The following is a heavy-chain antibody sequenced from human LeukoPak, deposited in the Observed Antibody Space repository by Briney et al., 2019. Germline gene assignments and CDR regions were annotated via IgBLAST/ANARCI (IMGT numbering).Heavy chain of an antibody. CDR1: GGSISSGSYY. D-gene: IGHD4-17*01. J-gene: IGHJ4*02. V-gene: IGHV4-61*02. CDR3: AGVWDHDYGDLYFDY. CDR2: IYIVGST. Sequence: PSQTLSLTCTVSGGSISSGSYYWSWIRQPAGKGLEWIGRIYIVGSTNYNPSLKSRVSISVDTSKNQFSLKLSSVTAADTAVYYCAGVWDHDYGDLYFDYWGQGNLLTVSS.